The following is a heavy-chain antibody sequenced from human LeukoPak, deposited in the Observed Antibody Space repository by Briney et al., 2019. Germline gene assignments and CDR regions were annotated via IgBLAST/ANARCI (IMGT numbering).Heavy chain of an antibody. J-gene: IGHJ3*02. D-gene: IGHD4-17*01. CDR3: ARHPGNGDYGPSAFDI. V-gene: IGHV4-39*01. CDR1: GGSISSSSYY. Sequence: SETLSLTCTVSGGSISSSSYYWGWIRQPPGKGLEWIGSIYYSGSTHYNPFLKSRVTISVDTSKNQFSLKLSSVTAADTAVYYCARHPGNGDYGPSAFDIWGQGTMVTVSS. CDR2: IYYSGST.